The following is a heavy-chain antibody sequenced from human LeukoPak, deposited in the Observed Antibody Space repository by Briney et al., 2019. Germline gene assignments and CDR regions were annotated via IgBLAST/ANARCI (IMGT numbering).Heavy chain of an antibody. J-gene: IGHJ5*02. Sequence: PGGSLRLSCAASGFALSDYWMHWVPQAPGNGLVWASRIHSAGSSTSYADSVKGSFTMSRDNANNTLFLQMNSLRAEDTAVYYCARGARSFGTMTTALRGLQTARAFDPWGQGTLVTVSS. CDR1: GFALSDYW. D-gene: IGHD3-3*01. CDR2: IHSAGSST. CDR3: ARGARSFGTMTTALRGLQTARAFDP. V-gene: IGHV3-74*01.